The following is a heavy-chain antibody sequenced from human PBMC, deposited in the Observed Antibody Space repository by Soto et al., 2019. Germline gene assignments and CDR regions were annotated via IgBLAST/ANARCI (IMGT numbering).Heavy chain of an antibody. Sequence: GGSLRLSCAASGFTFSSYGMHWVRQAPGKGLEWVAVISYDGSNKYYADSVKGRFTISRDNSKNTLYLQMNSLRAEDTAVYYCAKGKRSSYVGIDYWGQGTLVTVSS. J-gene: IGHJ4*02. D-gene: IGHD3-16*01. V-gene: IGHV3-30*18. CDR3: AKGKRSSYVGIDY. CDR1: GFTFSSYG. CDR2: ISYDGSNK.